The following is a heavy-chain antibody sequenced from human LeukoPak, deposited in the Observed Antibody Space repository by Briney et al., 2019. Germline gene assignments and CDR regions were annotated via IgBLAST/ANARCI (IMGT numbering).Heavy chain of an antibody. CDR1: GFTFDDYI. V-gene: IGHV3-20*04. J-gene: IGHJ3*02. CDR2: INWNGGST. CDR3: SRRGVGAVRDAFEI. Sequence: GGSLTLSCAASGFTFDDYIMSWVRPPPGRGVAWVCGINWNGGSTDYAHSVRGRFTISLDNAQNSLYLSMNNLIAEDTALCYCSRRGVGAVRDAFEICGEGTMASASS. D-gene: IGHD1-26*01.